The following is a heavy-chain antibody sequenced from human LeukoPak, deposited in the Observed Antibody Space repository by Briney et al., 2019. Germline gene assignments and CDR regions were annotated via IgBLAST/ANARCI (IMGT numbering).Heavy chain of an antibody. D-gene: IGHD2-2*02. CDR2: IYYSGST. CDR1: GGSFSGYY. Sequence: SETLSLTCAVYGGSFSGYYWSWIRQHPGKGLEWIGYIYYSGSTYYNPSLKSRVTISVDTSKNQFSLKLSSVTAADTAVYYCASWTSHYTGYNWFDPWGQGTLVTVSS. J-gene: IGHJ5*02. CDR3: ASWTSHYTGYNWFDP. V-gene: IGHV4-31*11.